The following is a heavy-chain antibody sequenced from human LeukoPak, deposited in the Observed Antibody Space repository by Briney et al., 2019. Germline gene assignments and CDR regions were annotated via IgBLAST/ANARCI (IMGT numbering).Heavy chain of an antibody. CDR3: ARGSGYSSGWYYFDY. J-gene: IGHJ4*02. CDR2: ISSSSSYI. Sequence: GSLRLSCAASGFTFSSYSMNWVRQAPGKGLEWVSSISSSSSYIYYADSVKGRFTISRDNAKNSLYLQMNSLRAEDTAVYYCARGSGYSSGWYYFDYWGQGTLVTVSS. CDR1: GFTFSSYS. D-gene: IGHD6-19*01. V-gene: IGHV3-21*01.